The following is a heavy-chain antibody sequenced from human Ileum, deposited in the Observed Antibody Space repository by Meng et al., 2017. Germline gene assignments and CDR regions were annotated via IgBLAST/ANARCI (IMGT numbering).Heavy chain of an antibody. CDR2: INHSGST. J-gene: IGHJ4*02. CDR3: SRTSYYDNSGYYPG. Sequence: GQLQQGGAGLLKPSETLSLHWRVYGGFFSGYYWSWIRQPPGKGLEWIGEINHSGSTNNNPSLKSRVTISVDTSKNQFSLKLSSVTAADTAVYYCSRTSYYDNSGYYPGWGQGTLVTVSS. D-gene: IGHD3-22*01. CDR1: GGFFSGYY. V-gene: IGHV4-34*01.